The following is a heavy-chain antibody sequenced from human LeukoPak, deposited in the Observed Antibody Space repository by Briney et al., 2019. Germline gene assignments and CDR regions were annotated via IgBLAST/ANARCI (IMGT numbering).Heavy chain of an antibody. CDR2: ISSSSSYI. Sequence: GSLRLSCAASGFTFSSYSMNWVGQAPGKGLEWVSSISSSSSYIYQADSVKGRFTISRDNAKNSLYLQMNSLRVEDTAVYYCARQRGYFSGGSCRGWFDPWGQGTLVTVSS. V-gene: IGHV3-21*01. D-gene: IGHD2-15*01. J-gene: IGHJ5*02. CDR3: ARQRGYFSGGSCRGWFDP. CDR1: GFTFSSYS.